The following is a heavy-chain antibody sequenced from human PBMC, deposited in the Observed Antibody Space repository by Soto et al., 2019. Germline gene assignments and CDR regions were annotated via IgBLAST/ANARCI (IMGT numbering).Heavy chain of an antibody. V-gene: IGHV1-18*01. CDR2: ISASKGNT. J-gene: IGHJ4*02. D-gene: IGHD1-1*01. CDR1: GYTFSNYG. CDR3: ASRSGQLPYYFDY. Sequence: GASVKVSCKASGYTFSNYGITWVRRAPGQRFEWMGWISASKGNTNYAQKFQGRVTMTTDTSATTFYMELRTLRPDDTAIYYCASRSGQLPYYFDYWGQGTLVTVSS.